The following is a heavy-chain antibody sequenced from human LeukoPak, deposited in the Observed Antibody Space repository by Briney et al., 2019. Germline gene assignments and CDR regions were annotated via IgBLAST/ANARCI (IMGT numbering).Heavy chain of an antibody. Sequence: PGGSLRLSCAASGFTFTSYWMHWVRQPPGKGLVWLSRISTDGRSTNYADSVKGRFTISRDNSKNTLYLQMNSLRAEDTAVYYCAKRAGYPNWFDPWGQGTLVTVSS. J-gene: IGHJ5*02. CDR2: ISTDGRST. CDR3: AKRAGYPNWFDP. D-gene: IGHD5-24*01. CDR1: GFTFTSYW. V-gene: IGHV3-74*01.